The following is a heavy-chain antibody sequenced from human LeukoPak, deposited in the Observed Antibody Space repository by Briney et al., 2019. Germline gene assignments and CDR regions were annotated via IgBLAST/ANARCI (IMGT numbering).Heavy chain of an antibody. CDR1: SYTFTSYG. CDR3: ARITMVRGVIFDWYFDL. Sequence: ASVKVSCKASSYTFTSYGILWVRQAPGQGLEWMGWISGYNGSTNYAQKLQGRVTMTTDTSTSTAYMELRSLRSDDTAVYYCARITMVRGVIFDWYFDLWGRGTLVTVP. CDR2: ISGYNGST. D-gene: IGHD3-10*01. V-gene: IGHV1-18*01. J-gene: IGHJ2*01.